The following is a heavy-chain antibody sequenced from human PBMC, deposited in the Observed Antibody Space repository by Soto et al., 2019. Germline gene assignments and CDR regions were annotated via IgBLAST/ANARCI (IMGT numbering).Heavy chain of an antibody. CDR2: IWYDGSNK. J-gene: IGHJ5*02. D-gene: IGHD4-17*01. CDR3: ARANGDYVEWFDP. CDR1: GFTFSSYG. V-gene: IGHV3-33*01. Sequence: GGSLRLSCAASGFTFSSYGMHWVRQAPGKGLEWVAVIWYDGSNKYYADSVKGRFTISRDNSKNTLYLQMNSLRAEDTAVYYCARANGDYVEWFDPWGQGTLVTVSS.